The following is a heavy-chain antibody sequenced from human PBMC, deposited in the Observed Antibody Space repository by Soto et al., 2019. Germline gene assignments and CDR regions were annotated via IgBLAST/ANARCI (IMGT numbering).Heavy chain of an antibody. V-gene: IGHV1-8*01. CDR2: MNPNSGNT. J-gene: IGHJ4*02. D-gene: IGHD6-19*01. CDR3: ARAVPYSSGWYGPGY. Sequence: ASVKVSCKASGYTFTSYDINWVRQATGQGLEWMGWMNPNSGNTGYAQKFQGRVTMTRNTPISTAYMELSSLRSEDTAVYYCARAVPYSSGWYGPGYWGQGTLVTVSS. CDR1: GYTFTSYD.